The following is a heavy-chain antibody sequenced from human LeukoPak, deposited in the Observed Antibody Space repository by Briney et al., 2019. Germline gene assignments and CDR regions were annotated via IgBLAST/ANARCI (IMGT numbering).Heavy chain of an antibody. Sequence: GGSLRLSCAASGFTFSSHSMNWVRQAPGKGLEWVSSISSSIIYIYYADSVKGRFTISRDNAKNSLYLQMNSLRAEDTAVYSCSTATYSSGYHYFESWGQGTLVTVSS. CDR3: STATYSSGYHYFES. CDR1: GFTFSSHS. V-gene: IGHV3-21*01. D-gene: IGHD5-18*01. J-gene: IGHJ4*02. CDR2: ISSSIIYI.